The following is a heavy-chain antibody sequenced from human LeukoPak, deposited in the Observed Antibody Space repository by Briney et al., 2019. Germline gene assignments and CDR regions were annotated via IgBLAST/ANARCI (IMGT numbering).Heavy chain of an antibody. D-gene: IGHD2-2*01. CDR2: IMPMFGKA. CDR3: AGGRTDIVVVPATLRNYYFDY. V-gene: IGHV1-69*06. CDR1: GCTFSSYD. Sequence: ASVKVSCKASGCTFSSYDISWVRQAPGQGLEWMGGIMPMFGKANYAQKFQGRVTTTADKATSTAYMELSSLRSEDTAVYYCAGGRTDIVVVPATLRNYYFDYWGQGNLVTVSS. J-gene: IGHJ4*02.